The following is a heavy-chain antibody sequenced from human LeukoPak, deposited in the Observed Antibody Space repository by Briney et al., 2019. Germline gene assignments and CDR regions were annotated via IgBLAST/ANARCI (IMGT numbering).Heavy chain of an antibody. CDR2: FDPEDGET. CDR1: GYTLTELS. Sequence: ASVKVSCKVSGYTLTELSMHWVRQAPGKGLEWMGSFDPEDGETIYAQKFQGRVTMTEDTSTDTAYMELSSLRSEDTAVYYCATVRMIGRRGYNWNPFDYWGQGTLVTVSS. D-gene: IGHD1-20*01. J-gene: IGHJ4*02. V-gene: IGHV1-24*01. CDR3: ATVRMIGRRGYNWNPFDY.